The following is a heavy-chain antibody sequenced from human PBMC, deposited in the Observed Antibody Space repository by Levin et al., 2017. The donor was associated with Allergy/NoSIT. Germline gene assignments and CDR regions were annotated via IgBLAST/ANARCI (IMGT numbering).Heavy chain of an antibody. CDR3: ARDFGSGSGLYYYYYYMDV. CDR2: IIPILGIA. Sequence: KISCKASGGTFSSYAISWVRQAPGQGLEWMGRIIPILGIANYAQKFQGRVTITADKSTSTAYMELSSLRSEDTAVYYCARDFGSGSGLYYYYYYMDVWGKGTTVTVSS. V-gene: IGHV1-69*04. CDR1: GGTFSSYA. D-gene: IGHD3-3*01. J-gene: IGHJ6*03.